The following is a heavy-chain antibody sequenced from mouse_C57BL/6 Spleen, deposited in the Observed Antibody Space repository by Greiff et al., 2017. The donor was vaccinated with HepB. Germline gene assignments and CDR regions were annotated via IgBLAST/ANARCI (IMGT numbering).Heavy chain of an antibody. J-gene: IGHJ4*01. CDR3: AREGMDY. V-gene: IGHV1-82*01. CDR1: GYAFSSSW. Sequence: VQLQQSGPELVKPGASVKISCKASGYAFSSSWMNWVKQRPGKGLEWIGRIYPGDGDTNYNGKFKGKATLTADKSSSTAYMQRSSLTSEDSAVYFCAREGMDYWGQGTSVTVSS. CDR2: IYPGDGDT.